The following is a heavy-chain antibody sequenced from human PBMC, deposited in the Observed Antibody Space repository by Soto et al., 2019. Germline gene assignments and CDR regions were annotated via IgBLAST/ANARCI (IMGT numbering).Heavy chain of an antibody. CDR2: IYYSGST. Sequence: QVQLQESGPGLVKPSQTLSLTCTVSGGSISSGDYYWSWIRQPPGRGLEWIGYIYYSGSTYYNPSLKSRVTISVDTSKNQFSLKLSSVTAADTAVYYCAQMAVAYGCNGDFDYWGQGTLVTVSS. CDR1: GGSISSGDYY. J-gene: IGHJ4*02. V-gene: IGHV4-30-4*01. CDR3: AQMAVAYGCNGDFDY. D-gene: IGHD4-17*01.